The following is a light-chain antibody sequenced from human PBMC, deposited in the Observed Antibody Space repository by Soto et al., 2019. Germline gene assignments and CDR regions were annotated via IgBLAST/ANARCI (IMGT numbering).Light chain of an antibody. V-gene: IGKV4-1*01. CDR1: QNLLYISNNKNY. CDR2: WAS. J-gene: IGKJ2*01. CDR3: QQYYSTLT. Sequence: DIVMTQSPDSLAVSLGVRATINCKSRQNLLYISNNKNYLAWYQQKPGQPPKLLIYWASTRESGVPDRFSGSGSGTDFTLTISSVQAEDVAVYYCQQYYSTLTFGQGTKLEIK.